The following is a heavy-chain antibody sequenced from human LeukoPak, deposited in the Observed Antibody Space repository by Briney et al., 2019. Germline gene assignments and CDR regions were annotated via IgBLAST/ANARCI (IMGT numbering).Heavy chain of an antibody. D-gene: IGHD6-13*01. CDR3: ARDFRGYSSSWYSHFDY. J-gene: IGHJ4*02. Sequence: GGSLRLSCAASGFTFSSYGMHWVRQAPGKGLEWVAVIWYDGSNKYYADSVKGRFTISRDNSKNTLYLQMNSLRAEDTAVYYCARDFRGYSSSWYSHFDYWGQGTLVTVSS. CDR2: IWYDGSNK. CDR1: GFTFSSYG. V-gene: IGHV3-33*01.